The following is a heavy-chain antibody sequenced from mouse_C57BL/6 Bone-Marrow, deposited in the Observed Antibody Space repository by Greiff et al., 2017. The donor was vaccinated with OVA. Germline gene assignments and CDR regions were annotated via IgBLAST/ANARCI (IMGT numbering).Heavy chain of an antibody. CDR1: GFTFSDYG. D-gene: IGHD2-5*01. V-gene: IGHV5-17*01. CDR3: ARGVYYSNYEAY. Sequence: DVMLVESGGGLVKPGGSLKLSCAASGFTFSDYGMHWVRQAPEKGLEWVAYISSGSSTIYYADTVKGRFTISRDNAKNTLFLQMTRLRSEDTAMDYCARGVYYSNYEAYWGQGTLVTVSA. CDR2: ISSGSSTI. J-gene: IGHJ3*01.